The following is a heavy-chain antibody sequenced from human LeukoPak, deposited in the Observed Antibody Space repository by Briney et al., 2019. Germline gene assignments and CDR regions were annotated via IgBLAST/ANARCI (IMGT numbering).Heavy chain of an antibody. D-gene: IGHD1-7*01. V-gene: IGHV3-33*06. CDR2: IWYDGRNK. Sequence: GGSLRLSCAASGFTFSSYGMHWVRQAPGKGLEWVAVIWYDGRNKYYADSVKGRFTISRDNSKNTLYLQMNSLRAEDTAVYYCAKDGTGTTEPDYYYYYMDVWGKGTTVTVSS. CDR3: AKDGTGTTEPDYYYYYMDV. CDR1: GFTFSSYG. J-gene: IGHJ6*03.